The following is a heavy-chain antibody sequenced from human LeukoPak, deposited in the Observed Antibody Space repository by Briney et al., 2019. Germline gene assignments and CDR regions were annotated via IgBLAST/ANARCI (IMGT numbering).Heavy chain of an antibody. Sequence: GGSLRLSCKTSGFKFRDFDMDWVRQAPGKGLEWVAHISYDGTKEYYADSVKGRFSISRDNSQDTVYLQLSSLTTEDTARYYCVRDVAFWGQGTLIIVSS. J-gene: IGHJ4*02. CDR3: VRDVAF. CDR1: GFKFRDFD. V-gene: IGHV3-30*03. CDR2: ISYDGTKE.